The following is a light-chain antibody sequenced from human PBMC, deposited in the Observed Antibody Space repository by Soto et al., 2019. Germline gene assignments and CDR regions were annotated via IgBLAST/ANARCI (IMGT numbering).Light chain of an antibody. CDR1: QHINHW. CDR2: KAS. V-gene: IGKV1-5*03. CDR3: QQDSSLPLT. J-gene: IGKJ4*01. Sequence: DIQMTQSPSTLSASIGDRVTITCRASQHINHWLAWYRQVPGKVPRLLIYKASTLESGVPPKFSGSGSGTEFTLTVSSLQPEDFATYYCQQDSSLPLTFGGGTRVDIK.